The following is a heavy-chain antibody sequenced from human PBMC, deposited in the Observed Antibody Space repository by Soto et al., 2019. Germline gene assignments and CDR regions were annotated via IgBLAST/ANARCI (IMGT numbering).Heavy chain of an antibody. V-gene: IGHV1-18*04. D-gene: IGHD2-21*02. CDR3: ARMGLPYCGRDCYGTWFDP. CDR2: ISAYNGNT. J-gene: IGHJ5*02. Sequence: ASVKVSCKASGYTFTSYGISWVRQAPGQGLERMGWISAYNGNTNYAQKLQGRVTMTTDTSTSTAYMELRSLRSDDTAVYYCARMGLPYCGRDCYGTWFDPWGQGTLVTVSS. CDR1: GYTFTSYG.